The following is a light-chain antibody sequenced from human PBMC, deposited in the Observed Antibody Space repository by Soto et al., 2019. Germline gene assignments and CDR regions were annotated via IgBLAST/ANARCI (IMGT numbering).Light chain of an antibody. V-gene: IGKV1-39*01. Sequence: DIPMTQSPSSLSASVGDRVTITCRASRSISTYLNWYQQRPGKAPKLLIYAASSLQSGVPSRFSGSGSGTDFTLTISSLQAEDFATYFCQQSYTTLITFGPGTKVDIK. J-gene: IGKJ3*01. CDR3: QQSYTTLIT. CDR1: RSISTY. CDR2: AAS.